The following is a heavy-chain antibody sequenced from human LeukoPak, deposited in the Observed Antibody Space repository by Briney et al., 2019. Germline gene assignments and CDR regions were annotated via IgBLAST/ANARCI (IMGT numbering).Heavy chain of an antibody. CDR1: GFTFSSYA. J-gene: IGHJ3*02. CDR3: AKDRLNIVVVPAAIDAFDI. D-gene: IGHD2-2*01. CDR2: ISGSGGST. Sequence: GGSLRLSCAASGFTFSSYAMSWVRQAPGKGLEWVSAISGSGGSTYYADSVKGRFTISRDNSKNTLYLQMNSLRAEDTAVYYCAKDRLNIVVVPAAIDAFDIWGQGTMVTVSS. V-gene: IGHV3-23*01.